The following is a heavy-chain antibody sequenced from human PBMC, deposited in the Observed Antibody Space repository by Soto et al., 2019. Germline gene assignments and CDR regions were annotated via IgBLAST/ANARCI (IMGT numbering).Heavy chain of an antibody. CDR2: ISGSGGTT. D-gene: IGHD2-15*01. J-gene: IGHJ4*02. V-gene: IGHV3-23*01. CDR3: ARGYYFDY. CDR1: GFIFTSYA. Sequence: EVQLLEAGGGLVQPGGSLRLSCAGSGFIFTSYAMSWVRQAPGKGLEWVSAISGSGGTTHYADSVKGRLTISRDNSINTLYLQMNKLRADDTAVYYCARGYYFDYWGQGTLVTVSS.